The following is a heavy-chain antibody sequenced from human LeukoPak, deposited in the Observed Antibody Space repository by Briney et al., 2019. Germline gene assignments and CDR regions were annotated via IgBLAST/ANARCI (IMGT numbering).Heavy chain of an antibody. CDR3: ARGDGTSSGLYLHY. CDR1: GFTFSNAW. D-gene: IGHD6-6*01. Sequence: PGGSLRLSCAASGFTFSNAWMSWVRQAPGKGLEWVANIHQEGRTKYYADSVKGRFTISRDNANNALNLQINSLRAEDTALYYCARGDGTSSGLYLHYWGQGTLVTVSS. V-gene: IGHV3-7*01. J-gene: IGHJ4*02. CDR2: IHQEGRTK.